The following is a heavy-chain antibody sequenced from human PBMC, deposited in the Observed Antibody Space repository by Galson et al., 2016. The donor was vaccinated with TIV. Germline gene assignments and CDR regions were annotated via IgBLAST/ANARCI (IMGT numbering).Heavy chain of an antibody. CDR3: TRVPQTYSSSWYDFDY. CDR2: ISGGNSYI. V-gene: IGHV3-21*01. D-gene: IGHD6-13*01. J-gene: IGHJ4*02. Sequence: SLRLSCAASGFTFSSHTMNWVRQAPGTGLELVSSISGGNSYIYYADSVKGRFTISRDNAKNSLFPQMNSLRGEDTAVYFCTRVPQTYSSSWYDFDYWGQGALVTVSS. CDR1: GFTFSSHT.